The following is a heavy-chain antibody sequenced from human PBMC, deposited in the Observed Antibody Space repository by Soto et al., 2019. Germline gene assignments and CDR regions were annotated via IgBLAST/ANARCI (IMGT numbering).Heavy chain of an antibody. CDR3: ARGNGVQARKYYDFWSGYSNGMDV. V-gene: IGHV4-59*01. CDR2: TYYSGST. J-gene: IGHJ6*02. D-gene: IGHD3-3*01. CDR1: GGSISSYY. Sequence: SETLSLTCTVSGGSISSYYWSWIRQPPGKGLEWIGYTYYSGSTNYNPSLKSRVTISVDTSKNQFSLKLSSVTAADTAVYYCARGNGVQARKYYDFWSGYSNGMDVWGQGTTVTVSS.